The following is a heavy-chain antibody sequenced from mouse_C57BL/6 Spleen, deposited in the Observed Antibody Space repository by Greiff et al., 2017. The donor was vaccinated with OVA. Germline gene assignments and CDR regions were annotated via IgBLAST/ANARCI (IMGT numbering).Heavy chain of an antibody. V-gene: IGHV1-55*01. Sequence: QVQLKQPGAELVKPGASVKMSCKASGYTFTSYWITWVKQRPGQGLEWIGGIYPGSGSTNYNEKFKSKATLTVDTSSSTAYMQLSSLTSEDSAVYYCARDDYDGDYYAMDYWGQGTSVTVSS. CDR2: IYPGSGST. J-gene: IGHJ4*01. CDR3: ARDDYDGDYYAMDY. D-gene: IGHD2-4*01. CDR1: GYTFTSYW.